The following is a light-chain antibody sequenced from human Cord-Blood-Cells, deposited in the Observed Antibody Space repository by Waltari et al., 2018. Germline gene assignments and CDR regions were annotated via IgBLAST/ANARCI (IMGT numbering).Light chain of an antibody. V-gene: IGKV2-30*01. J-gene: IGKJ3*01. CDR2: KVS. CDR1: QSLVYSDGNTY. Sequence: DVAMTQFPLSLPVTLGQPASISCRSSQSLVYSDGNTYLNWYQQRRRQVPWRLIYKVSSRDSGVPDRFRGSGSGTDFTLIISRVEAKDGWVYYFMQCPHWPRFTVHPGTKVDIK. CDR3: MQCPHWPRFT.